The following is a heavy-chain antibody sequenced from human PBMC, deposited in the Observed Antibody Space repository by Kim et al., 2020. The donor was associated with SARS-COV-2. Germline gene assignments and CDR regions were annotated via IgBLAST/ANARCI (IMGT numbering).Heavy chain of an antibody. CDR2: IDWDDDR. J-gene: IGHJ6*03. V-gene: IGHV2-70*11. D-gene: IGHD1-7*01. CDR3: ARLRGTGTTRSQSYRYYMDV. CDR1: GFSISTSGMC. Sequence: SGPTLVNPTQTLTLTCTFSGFSISTSGMCVSWIRQSPGKAQEWLARIDWDDDRYYNKSLKTRLTISKDTSKNQVVLIMTNMDPVDTATYYCARLRGTGTTRSQSYRYYMDVWGKGTMVTVSS.